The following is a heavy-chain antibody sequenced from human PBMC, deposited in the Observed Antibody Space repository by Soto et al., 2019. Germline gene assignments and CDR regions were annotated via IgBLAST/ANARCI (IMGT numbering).Heavy chain of an antibody. J-gene: IGHJ4*02. Sequence: GGSLRLSCAASGFTFSSYAMSWVRQAPGKGLEWVSAISGSGGSTYYADSVKGRFTISRDNSKNTLYLQMNSLRAEDTAVYYCEKDRALAVAAPFDYSGQGTLVTVSS. CDR2: ISGSGGST. D-gene: IGHD6-19*01. CDR1: GFTFSSYA. V-gene: IGHV3-23*01. CDR3: EKDRALAVAAPFDY.